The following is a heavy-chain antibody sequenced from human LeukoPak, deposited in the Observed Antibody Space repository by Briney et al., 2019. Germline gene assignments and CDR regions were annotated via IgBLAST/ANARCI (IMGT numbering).Heavy chain of an antibody. CDR3: ARVRFLEWLHKPYYYYYMDV. J-gene: IGHJ6*03. V-gene: IGHV4-4*07. CDR2: IYTSGST. CDR1: GGSISSYY. Sequence: SETLSLTCTVSGGSISSYYWSWIRQPAGKGLEWIGRIYTSGSTNYNPSLKSRVTMSVDTSKNQFSLKLSSVTAADTAVYYCARVRFLEWLHKPYYYYYMDVWGKGTTVTVSS. D-gene: IGHD3-3*01.